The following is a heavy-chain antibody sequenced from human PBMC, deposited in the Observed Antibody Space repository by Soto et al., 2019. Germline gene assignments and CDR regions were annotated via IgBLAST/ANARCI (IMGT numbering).Heavy chain of an antibody. CDR3: ARDASGACTRWFDP. Sequence: QVQLVESGGGVVQPGRSLRLSCAASGFTFSSHAMHWVRQAPGKGLEWVALISNDGNNEYYADSVKGRFTISRDNSKSTLYLQMNSLRTEDTAVYYCARDASGACTRWFDPWGQGTLITVSS. V-gene: IGHV3-30-3*01. CDR1: GFTFSSHA. J-gene: IGHJ5*02. D-gene: IGHD2-8*01. CDR2: ISNDGNNE.